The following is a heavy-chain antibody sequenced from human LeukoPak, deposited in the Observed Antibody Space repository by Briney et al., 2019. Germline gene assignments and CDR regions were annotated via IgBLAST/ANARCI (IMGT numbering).Heavy chain of an antibody. D-gene: IGHD6-19*01. V-gene: IGHV3-11*01. CDR2: ISSSGSTI. CDR1: GFTFSDYY. CDR3: TRHIPGGKWLVSGWFDP. Sequence: GGSLRLSCAASGFTFSDYYMSWIRQVPGKGLEWVSYISSSGSTIYYADSVKGRFTISRDNAKNSLYLQMNSLRAEDTAVYYCTRHIPGGKWLVSGWFDPWGQGTLVTVSS. J-gene: IGHJ5*02.